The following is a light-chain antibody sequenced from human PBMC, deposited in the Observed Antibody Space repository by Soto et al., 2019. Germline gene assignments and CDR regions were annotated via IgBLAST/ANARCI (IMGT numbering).Light chain of an antibody. V-gene: IGKV3-11*01. CDR1: QSVSRY. J-gene: IGKJ5*01. CDR2: DAS. Sequence: EIVLTQSPATLSLSPGERATLSCRASQSVSRYLAWYQHKVGQAPRLLIYDASSRATGIPARFSGSGSGTEFTLTISSLQPEDFASYYCQKLDNFPLTFGQGTRLEIK. CDR3: QKLDNFPLT.